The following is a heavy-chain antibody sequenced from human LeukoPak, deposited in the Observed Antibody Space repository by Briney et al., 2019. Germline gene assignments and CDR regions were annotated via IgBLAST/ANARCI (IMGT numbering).Heavy chain of an antibody. CDR2: ISSSSTFT. J-gene: IGHJ4*02. CDR3: ARSRLYSSGWYGFDY. D-gene: IGHD6-19*01. CDR1: AFNFSDYY. Sequence: GGTLTLSCAASAFNFSDYYMSWIRQAPGKGLEWILHISSSSTFTNHADSVKGRFTISSDNAKNSLYLQVKSLRAEDTAVYYCARSRLYSSGWYGFDYWGQGTLVTVSS. V-gene: IGHV3-11*03.